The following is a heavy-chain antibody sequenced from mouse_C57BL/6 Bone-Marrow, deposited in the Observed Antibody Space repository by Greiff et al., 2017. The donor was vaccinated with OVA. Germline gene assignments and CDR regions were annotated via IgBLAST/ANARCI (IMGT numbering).Heavy chain of an antibody. D-gene: IGHD4-1*01. CDR2: IYPRSGNT. V-gene: IGHV1-84*01. J-gene: IGHJ2*01. CDR3: ARGDWDYFDY. CDR1: GYTFTDYY. Sequence: VQLQQSGPELVKPGASVKISCKASGYTFTDYYINWVKQRPGQGLEWIGWIYPRSGNTKYNEKFKGKATLTVDTSSSTAYMQLSSLTSEDSAVYFCARGDWDYFDYWGQGTTLTVSS.